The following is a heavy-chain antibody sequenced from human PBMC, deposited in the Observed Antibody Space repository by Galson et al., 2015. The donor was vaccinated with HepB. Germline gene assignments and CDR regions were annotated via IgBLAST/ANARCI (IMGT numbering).Heavy chain of an antibody. V-gene: IGHV3-30*18. Sequence: SLRLSCAASGFTFSSYGMHWVRQAPGKGLEWVAVISYDGSNKYYADSVKGRFTISRDNSKNTLYLQMNSLRAEDTAVYYCAKSGAYGGNSGAWAFDIWGQGTMVTVSS. CDR1: GFTFSSYG. CDR2: ISYDGSNK. D-gene: IGHD4-23*01. J-gene: IGHJ3*02. CDR3: AKSGAYGGNSGAWAFDI.